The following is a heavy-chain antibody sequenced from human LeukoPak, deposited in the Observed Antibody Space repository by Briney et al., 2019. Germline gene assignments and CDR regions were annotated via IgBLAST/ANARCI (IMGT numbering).Heavy chain of an antibody. CDR2: IYYSGST. J-gene: IGHJ4*02. V-gene: IGHV4-59*08. Sequence: SETLSLTCTVSGGSISSYYWSWIRQPPGKGLEWIGYIYYSGSTNYNPTLKSRVTISVDTSKNQLSLKLSSVTAADTAVYYCARHSTVAGTGYWGQGTLVTVSS. CDR3: ARHSTVAGTGY. CDR1: GGSISSYY. D-gene: IGHD6-19*01.